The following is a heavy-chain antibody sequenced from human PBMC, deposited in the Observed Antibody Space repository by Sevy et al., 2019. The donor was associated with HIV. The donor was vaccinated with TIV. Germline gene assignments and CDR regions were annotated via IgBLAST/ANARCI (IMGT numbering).Heavy chain of an antibody. CDR2: ISWNSGSI. D-gene: IGHD3-22*01. CDR1: GFTFDDYA. Sequence: GGSLRLSCAASGFTFDDYAMHWVRQAPGKGLEWVSGISWNSGSIGYADSVKGRFTISRDNAKNSLYLQMNSLRAEDTALYYCAKVMGDYYDSNYFDYWGQGTLVTVSS. J-gene: IGHJ4*02. CDR3: AKVMGDYYDSNYFDY. V-gene: IGHV3-9*01.